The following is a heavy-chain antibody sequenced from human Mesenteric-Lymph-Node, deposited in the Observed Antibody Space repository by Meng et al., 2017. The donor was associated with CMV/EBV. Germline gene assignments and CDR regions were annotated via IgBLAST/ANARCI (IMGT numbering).Heavy chain of an antibody. D-gene: IGHD3-10*01. CDR3: ARGMEEWFGESSGYGMDV. J-gene: IGHJ6*02. CDR1: RFTFTSYA. Sequence: GESLKISCAASRFTFTSYAMHWVRQAPGKGLEWVSSISSSSSYIYYADSVKGRFTISRDNAKNSLYLQMNSLRAEDTAVYYCARGMEEWFGESSGYGMDVWGQGTTVTVSS. V-gene: IGHV3-21*01. CDR2: ISSSSSYI.